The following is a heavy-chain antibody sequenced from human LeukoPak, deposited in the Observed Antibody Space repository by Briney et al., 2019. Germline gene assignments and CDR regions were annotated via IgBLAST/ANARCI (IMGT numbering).Heavy chain of an antibody. Sequence: ASVKVSCKASGGTFSSYAISWVRQAPGQGLEWMGGIIPIFGTANYAQKFQGRVTITADESTSTAYMELSSLRSEDTAVYYCARGESGSSNPDYWGQGTLVTVSS. J-gene: IGHJ4*02. CDR3: ARGESGSSNPDY. D-gene: IGHD6-6*01. CDR1: GGTFSSYA. V-gene: IGHV1-69*13. CDR2: IIPIFGTA.